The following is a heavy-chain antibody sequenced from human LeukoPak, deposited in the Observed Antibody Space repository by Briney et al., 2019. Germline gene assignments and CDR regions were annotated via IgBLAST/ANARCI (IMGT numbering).Heavy chain of an antibody. CDR3: ARDDTDIVVVPAALYYYYYGMDV. Sequence: PGGSLRLSCAASGFTFSSYAMHWVRQAPGKGLEWVTVISYDGSNKYYADSVKGRFTISRDNSKNTLYLQMNSLRAEDTAVYYCARDDTDIVVVPAALYYYYYGMDVWGQGTTVTVSS. J-gene: IGHJ6*02. CDR1: GFTFSSYA. D-gene: IGHD2-2*01. V-gene: IGHV3-30*04. CDR2: ISYDGSNK.